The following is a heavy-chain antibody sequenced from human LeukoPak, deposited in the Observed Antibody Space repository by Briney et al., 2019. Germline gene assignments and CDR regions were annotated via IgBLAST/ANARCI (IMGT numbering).Heavy chain of an antibody. CDR1: GFTVSSNY. Sequence: PGGSLRLSCAASGFTVSSNYMGWVRQAPGKGLEWVSVIYSGGSTYYADSVKGRFTISRDNSKNTLYLQMNSLRAEDTAVYYCASLLTYSSGWSDYFDYWGQGTLVTVSS. CDR2: IYSGGST. J-gene: IGHJ4*02. V-gene: IGHV3-53*01. CDR3: ASLLTYSSGWSDYFDY. D-gene: IGHD6-19*01.